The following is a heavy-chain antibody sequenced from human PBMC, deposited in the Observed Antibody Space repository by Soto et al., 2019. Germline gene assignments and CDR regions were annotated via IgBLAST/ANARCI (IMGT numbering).Heavy chain of an antibody. D-gene: IGHD1-1*01. V-gene: IGHV3-11*01. CDR1: GFTFSDYY. J-gene: IGHJ4*02. CDR2: ISSSGSAI. Sequence: QVQLVESGGGLVKPGGSLRLSCADSGFTFSDYYMSWIRQAPGKGLEWVSHISSSGSAIYYADSVKGRFTISRGNAENSLYLQMNSLRVEDTAVYYCARGTKVTWASYWGQGTLVTVS. CDR3: ARGTKVTWASY.